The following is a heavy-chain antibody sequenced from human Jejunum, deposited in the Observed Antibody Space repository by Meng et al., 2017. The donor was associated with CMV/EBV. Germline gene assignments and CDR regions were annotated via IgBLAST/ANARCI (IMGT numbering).Heavy chain of an antibody. CDR3: ARHEVVGTAIFDY. CDR2: IYSSGTT. Sequence: QVHLQESGPGLVKPSETLSLTCTVSGGSISNYYWSWIRQPAGKGLEYIGRIYSSGTTKYNPSLNSRVTMSVDTSKNQFSLKVRSVTAADTAVYLCARHEVVGTAIFDYWGQGTLVTVSS. J-gene: IGHJ4*02. D-gene: IGHD6-19*01. CDR1: GGSISNYY. V-gene: IGHV4-4*07.